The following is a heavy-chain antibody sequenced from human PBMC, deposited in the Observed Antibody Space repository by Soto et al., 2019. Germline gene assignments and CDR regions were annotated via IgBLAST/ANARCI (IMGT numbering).Heavy chain of an antibody. Sequence: ASVKVSCKASGYTFTGYYMHWVRQAPGQGLEWMGWINPNSGGTNYAQKFQGWVTMTRDTSISTAYMELSRLRSDDTAVYYCARDRGVATISRDALDIWGQGTMVTVSS. CDR1: GYTFTGYY. CDR2: INPNSGGT. V-gene: IGHV1-2*04. CDR3: ARDRGVATISRDALDI. D-gene: IGHD5-12*01. J-gene: IGHJ3*02.